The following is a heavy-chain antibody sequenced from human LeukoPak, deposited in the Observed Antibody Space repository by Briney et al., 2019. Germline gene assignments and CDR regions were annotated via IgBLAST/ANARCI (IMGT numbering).Heavy chain of an antibody. Sequence: PGGSLRLSCVASGFTFSGSAIHWVRQASGKGLEWVGRVRSKADSYATAYTASMKGRFIVSRDDSKNTAYLQMNSLKTEDTAVYYCAKSGSGSPDAFDIWGQGTMVTVSS. CDR2: VRSKADSYAT. J-gene: IGHJ3*02. V-gene: IGHV3-73*01. CDR1: GFTFSGSA. CDR3: AKSGSGSPDAFDI. D-gene: IGHD1-26*01.